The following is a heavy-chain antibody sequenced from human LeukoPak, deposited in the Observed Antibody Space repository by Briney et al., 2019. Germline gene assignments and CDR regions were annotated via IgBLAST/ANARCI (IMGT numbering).Heavy chain of an antibody. V-gene: IGHV3-48*01. D-gene: IGHD3-22*01. CDR2: ISSSNSII. Sequence: PGGSLRLSCAASGFTFSRYSMNWVRQAPGKGLEWVSYISSSNSIIYYADSVKGRFTISRDNAKNSLYLQMNSLRADDTAVYFCARDSTWVKFDSSGYADHWGQGTLVTVSS. J-gene: IGHJ4*02. CDR3: ARDSTWVKFDSSGYADH. CDR1: GFTFSRYS.